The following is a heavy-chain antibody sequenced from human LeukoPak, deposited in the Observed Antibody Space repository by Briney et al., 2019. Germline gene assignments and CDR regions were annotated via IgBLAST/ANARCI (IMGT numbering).Heavy chain of an antibody. CDR3: ARVSYSSSWCWFDP. Sequence: PSETLSLTCAVYGGSFSGYYWSWIRQPPGKGLEWIGEINHSGSTNYNPSLKSRVTISVDTSKNQFSLKLSSVTAADTAVYYCARVSYSSSWCWFDPWGQGTLVTVSS. J-gene: IGHJ5*02. D-gene: IGHD6-13*01. CDR2: INHSGST. CDR1: GGSFSGYY. V-gene: IGHV4-34*01.